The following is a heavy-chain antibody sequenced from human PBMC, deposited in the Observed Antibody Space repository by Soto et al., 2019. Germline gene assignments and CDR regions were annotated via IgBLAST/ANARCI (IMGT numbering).Heavy chain of an antibody. J-gene: IGHJ5*02. V-gene: IGHV2-5*04. CDR1: GFSLTTSGVG. Sequence: QITLKESGPTLLKPTQTLTLTCTFSGFSLTTSGVGVGWIRQPPGKALEWLAVIYWDDDKRYSPALKTRLTSTKDTSKSHVVLRLTNVDPVDTGTYFCVHDQLFGVTGSYALGFDPWGQGTLVTVSS. CDR2: IYWDDDK. D-gene: IGHD1-20*01. CDR3: VHDQLFGVTGSYALGFDP.